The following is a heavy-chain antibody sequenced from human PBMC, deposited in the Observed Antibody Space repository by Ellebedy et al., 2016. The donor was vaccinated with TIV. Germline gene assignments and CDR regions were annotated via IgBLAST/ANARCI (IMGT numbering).Heavy chain of an antibody. J-gene: IGHJ6*02. Sequence: SGPTLVKPTQTLTLTCTFSGFSLSTSGMCVSWIRQPPGKALEWLALIDWDDDKYYSTSLKTRLTISKDTSKNQVVLTMTNMDPVDTATYYCARIAEYSGSYSAYYYGMDVWGQGTTVTVSS. CDR2: IDWDDDK. CDR1: GFSLSTSGMC. V-gene: IGHV2-70*01. D-gene: IGHD1-26*01. CDR3: ARIAEYSGSYSAYYYGMDV.